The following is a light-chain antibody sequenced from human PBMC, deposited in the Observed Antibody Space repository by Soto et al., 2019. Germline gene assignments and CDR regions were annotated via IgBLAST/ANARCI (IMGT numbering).Light chain of an antibody. CDR3: QKYNNWPFT. CDR2: GSS. Sequence: EIVMTQSPATMSVSPGERVNLSCRARQSVTRNLAWYQQKTGQAPSLLSYGSSTRATAIPARFSGSGSGTEFTHTISSLQSEDFAVYYCQKYNNWPFTFDPGTKVDIK. CDR1: QSVTRN. J-gene: IGKJ3*01. V-gene: IGKV3-15*01.